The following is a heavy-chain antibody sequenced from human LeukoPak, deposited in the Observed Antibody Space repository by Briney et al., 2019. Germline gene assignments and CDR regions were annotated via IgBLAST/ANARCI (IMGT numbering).Heavy chain of an antibody. CDR2: IIPIFGIA. Sequence: ASVKVSCKASGGTFSSYAISWVRQAPGQGLEWMGRIIPIFGIANYAQKFQGRVTITADKSTSTAYTELSSLRSEDTAVYYCARVGPLTREYNWNTEKFDYWGQGTLVTVSS. CDR3: ARVGPLTREYNWNTEKFDY. J-gene: IGHJ4*02. CDR1: GGTFSSYA. V-gene: IGHV1-69*04. D-gene: IGHD1/OR15-1a*01.